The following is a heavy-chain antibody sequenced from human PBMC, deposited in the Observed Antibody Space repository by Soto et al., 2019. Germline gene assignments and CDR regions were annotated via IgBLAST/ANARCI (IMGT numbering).Heavy chain of an antibody. CDR3: AKGGEVSYYYYYGMDV. CDR1: GFTFSSYA. J-gene: IGHJ6*02. D-gene: IGHD2-21*01. Sequence: EVQLLESGGGLVQPGGSLRLSCAASGFTFSSYAMSWVRQAPGKGLEWVSAISGSGGSTYYAASVKGRFTISRDNSKNTLYLQMNNLRAEDTAVYYCAKGGEVSYYYYYGMDVWGQGTTVAVSS. CDR2: ISGSGGST. V-gene: IGHV3-23*01.